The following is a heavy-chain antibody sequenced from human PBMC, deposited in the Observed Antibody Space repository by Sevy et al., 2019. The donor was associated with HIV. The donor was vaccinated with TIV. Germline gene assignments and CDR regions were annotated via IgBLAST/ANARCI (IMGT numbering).Heavy chain of an antibody. CDR2: ISSSSSYI. Sequence: GGSVRLSCAASGFTFSSYSMNWVRQAPGKGLEWVSSISSSSSYIYYADSVKGRFTISRDNAKNSLYLQMNSLRAEDTAVYYCARAGGIAVAGPGGYYGMDVWGQGTTVTVSS. CDR1: GFTFSSYS. V-gene: IGHV3-21*01. J-gene: IGHJ6*02. CDR3: ARAGGIAVAGPGGYYGMDV. D-gene: IGHD6-19*01.